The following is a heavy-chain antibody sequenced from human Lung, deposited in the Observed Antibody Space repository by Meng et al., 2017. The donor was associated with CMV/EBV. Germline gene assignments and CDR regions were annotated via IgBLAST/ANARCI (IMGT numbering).Heavy chain of an antibody. D-gene: IGHD1-26*01. J-gene: IGHJ4*01. CDR2: IEGSNDNT. V-gene: IGHV3-23*01. CDR3: AKDIFRWAFDY. CDR1: GFSLSRNA. Sequence: VMWLELGGGWVQPVGSLRLSCAAAGFSLSRNAMSWVRQAPGKGLEWGSAIEGSNDNTHYADSVKGRFAISRDASTNTLYLQMNNLRAEDTAIYYCAKDIFRWAFDYWGHGTLVTASS.